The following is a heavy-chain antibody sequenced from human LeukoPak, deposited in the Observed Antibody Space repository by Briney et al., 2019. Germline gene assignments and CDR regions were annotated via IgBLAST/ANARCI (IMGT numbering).Heavy chain of an antibody. J-gene: IGHJ4*02. Sequence: GGSLRLSGAAFGFTFSDYYMSWIRQAPGKGLEWVSYISKSGSDTNFADSVKGRFTISRDNAENSLYLQMNSLRAEDTAVYYCARVGATGTADYWGQGTLVTVSS. CDR3: ARVGATGTADY. CDR1: GFTFSDYY. V-gene: IGHV3-11*06. CDR2: ISKSGSDT. D-gene: IGHD1-1*01.